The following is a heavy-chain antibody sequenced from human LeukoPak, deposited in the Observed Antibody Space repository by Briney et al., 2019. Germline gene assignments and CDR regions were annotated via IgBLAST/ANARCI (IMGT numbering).Heavy chain of an antibody. V-gene: IGHV4-4*07. Sequence: SETLSLTCTVSGGSISSYYWSWIRQPAGKGLEWIGRIYTSGSTNYNPSLKSRVTMSVDTSKNQFSLKLSSVTAADTAVYYCARNIAAAGPRYYYYYYMDVWGKGTRSPSP. CDR2: IYTSGST. CDR1: GGSISSYY. D-gene: IGHD6-13*01. CDR3: ARNIAAAGPRYYYYYYMDV. J-gene: IGHJ6*03.